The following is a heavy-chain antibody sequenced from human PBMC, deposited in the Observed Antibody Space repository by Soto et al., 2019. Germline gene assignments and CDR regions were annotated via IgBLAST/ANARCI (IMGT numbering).Heavy chain of an antibody. Sequence: SETLSLTCSVSGDSISTVDYFWAWIRQPPGQALEYIGYIYKSATTYYNPSFESRVAISLDTSKSQFSLNVTSVTAADTAVYFCASGRYCLHGRRFPNWFDSWGQGTLVTVSS. V-gene: IGHV4-30-4*01. CDR2: IYKSATT. CDR3: ASGRYCLHGRRFPNWFDS. J-gene: IGHJ5*01. CDR1: GDSISTVDYF. D-gene: IGHD2-15*01.